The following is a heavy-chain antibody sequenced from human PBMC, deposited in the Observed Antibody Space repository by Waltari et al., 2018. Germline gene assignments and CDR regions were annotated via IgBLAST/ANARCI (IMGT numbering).Heavy chain of an antibody. CDR3: ARDDSSGYYAGY. J-gene: IGHJ4*02. Sequence: QVQLQESGPGLVKPSETLSLTCAVSGYSIRSGYYWGWIRQPPGKGLEWIGSIYHSGSTYYNPSLKSRVTISVDTSKNQFSLKLSSVTAADTAVYYCARDDSSGYYAGYWGQGTLVTVSS. CDR2: IYHSGST. CDR1: GYSIRSGYY. D-gene: IGHD3-22*01. V-gene: IGHV4-38-2*02.